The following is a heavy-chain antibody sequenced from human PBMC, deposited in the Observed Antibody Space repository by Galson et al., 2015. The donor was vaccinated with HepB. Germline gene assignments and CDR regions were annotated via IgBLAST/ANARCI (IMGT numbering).Heavy chain of an antibody. V-gene: IGHV4-39*01. CDR2: FYYTGNT. J-gene: IGHJ6*02. D-gene: IGHD4/OR15-4a*01. CDR3: ARHNGDNFHYAMDV. Sequence: LSLTCSVSGDSISSRNYYWGWIRQSPGKGLEWIGSFYYTGNTYYIPSLKSRVTISADTSKNQVSLTLASVTAADTALYYCARHNGDNFHYAMDVWGQGTTVTV. CDR1: GDSISSRNYY.